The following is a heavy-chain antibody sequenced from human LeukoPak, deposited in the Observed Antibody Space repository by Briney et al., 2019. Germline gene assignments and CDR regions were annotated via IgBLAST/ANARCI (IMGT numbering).Heavy chain of an antibody. D-gene: IGHD2-2*01. Sequence: SETLSLTCAVSGGSISSGGYSWSWIRQPPGKCLEWIGYIYHSGSTYYNPSLKSRVTISVDRSKNQFSLKLSSVTAADTAVYYCARGPYCSSTSCHNWFDPWGQGTLVTVSS. CDR3: ARGPYCSSTSCHNWFDP. CDR1: GGSISSGGYS. V-gene: IGHV4-30-2*01. J-gene: IGHJ5*02. CDR2: IYHSGST.